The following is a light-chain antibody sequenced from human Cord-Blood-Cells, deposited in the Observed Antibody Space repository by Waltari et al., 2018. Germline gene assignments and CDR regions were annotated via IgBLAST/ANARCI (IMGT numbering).Light chain of an antibody. J-gene: IGLJ2*01. Sequence: QSALTPPASVSGSPGQSITISCTGTSSDVGGYNYVSWYQQHPGKAPKLMLYEVSKRPSGVSNRFSGSKSGNTASLTISGLQAEDESDYYCSSYTSSSTVVFGGVTKLTVL. CDR2: EVS. V-gene: IGLV2-14*01. CDR1: SSDVGGYNY. CDR3: SSYTSSSTVV.